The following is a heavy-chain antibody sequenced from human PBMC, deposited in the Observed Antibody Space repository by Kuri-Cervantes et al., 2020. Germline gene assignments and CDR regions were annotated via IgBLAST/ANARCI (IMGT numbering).Heavy chain of an antibody. J-gene: IGHJ5*02. V-gene: IGHV3-11*04. D-gene: IGHD4-17*01. CDR1: GFTFSDYY. CDR3: ARAYDYGDYVHWFDP. CDR2: ISRGGSTI. Sequence: GGSLRLSCAASGFTFSDYYMSWIRQAPGKGLEWVSHISRGGSTIYYSDSVKGRFTISRDNAKNSLYLQLNSLRAEDTAVYYCARAYDYGDYVHWFDPWGQGTLVTVSS.